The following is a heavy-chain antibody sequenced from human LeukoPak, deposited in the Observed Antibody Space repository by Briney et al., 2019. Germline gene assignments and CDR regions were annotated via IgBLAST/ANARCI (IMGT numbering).Heavy chain of an antibody. D-gene: IGHD7-27*01. CDR1: GFTFSSYA. J-gene: IGHJ4*02. CDR2: ISSSGGST. Sequence: GGSLRLSCAPSGFTFSSYAMSWVRQAPGKGLEWVSAISSSGGSTYYAESVKGRFTISRDTSKNTLYLQMNSLRAEDTAVYYCAKDRPLNWGYYFDYWGQGTLVTVSS. CDR3: AKDRPLNWGYYFDY. V-gene: IGHV3-23*01.